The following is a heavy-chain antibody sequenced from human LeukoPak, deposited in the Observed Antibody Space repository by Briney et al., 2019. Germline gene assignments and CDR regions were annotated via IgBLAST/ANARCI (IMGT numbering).Heavy chain of an antibody. CDR1: GFTFSSYA. CDR2: ISGSGGST. CDR3: AKAPNVRVSGFDY. V-gene: IGHV3-23*01. Sequence: GGSLRLSCEASGFTFSSYAMSWVRQAPGKGLEWVSAISGSGGSTYYADSVKGRFTISRDNSKNTLYLQMNSLRAEDTAVYYCAKAPNVRVSGFDYWGQGTLVTVSS. D-gene: IGHD2/OR15-2a*01. J-gene: IGHJ4*02.